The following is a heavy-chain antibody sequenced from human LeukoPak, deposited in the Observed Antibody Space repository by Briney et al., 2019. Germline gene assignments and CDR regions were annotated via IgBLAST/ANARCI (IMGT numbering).Heavy chain of an antibody. CDR2: IYYSGST. V-gene: IGHV4-39*02. CDR1: GGSISSNNYY. CDR3: ARDYKGEWFDP. J-gene: IGHJ5*02. D-gene: IGHD5-24*01. Sequence: KPSETLSLTCTVSGGSISSNNYYWGWIRQPPGKGLEWIGSIYYSGSTYYNPSLKSRVTISVDTSKNQFSLKLRSVTAADTAVYYCARDYKGEWFDPWGQGTLVTVSS.